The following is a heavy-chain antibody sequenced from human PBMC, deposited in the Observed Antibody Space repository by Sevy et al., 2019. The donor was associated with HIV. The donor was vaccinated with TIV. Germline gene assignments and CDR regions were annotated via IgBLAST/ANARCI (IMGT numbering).Heavy chain of an antibody. D-gene: IGHD5-12*01. CDR3: ARASMATITCDY. J-gene: IGHJ4*02. Sequence: GVSLRLSCAASGFTFSSYGMHWVRQAPGKGLEWVAVIWYDGSNKYYADSVKGRFTISRDNSKNTLYLQMNSLRAEDTAVYYCARASMATITCDYWGQGTLVTVSS. CDR2: IWYDGSNK. V-gene: IGHV3-33*01. CDR1: GFTFSSYG.